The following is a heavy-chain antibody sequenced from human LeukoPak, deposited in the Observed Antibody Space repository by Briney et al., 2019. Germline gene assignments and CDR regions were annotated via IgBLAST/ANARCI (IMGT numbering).Heavy chain of an antibody. Sequence: PGGSLRLSCAASGFTFSDYYMSWIRQAPGKGLEWVSYISSSSSYKNYADSVKGRFTISRDNAKNSLYLQMNSLRAEDTAVYYCARDSRDGGPDYWGQGTLVTVSS. V-gene: IGHV3-11*05. D-gene: IGHD6-25*01. CDR3: ARDSRDGGPDY. CDR2: ISSSSSYK. J-gene: IGHJ4*02. CDR1: GFTFSDYY.